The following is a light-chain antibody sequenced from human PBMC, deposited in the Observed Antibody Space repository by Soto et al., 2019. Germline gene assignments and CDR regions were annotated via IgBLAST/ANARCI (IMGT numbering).Light chain of an antibody. V-gene: IGKV3-15*01. CDR2: GAS. CDR1: QFVGSN. CDR3: QQYNNWPRT. Sequence: EIVMTQSPGTLSVSPGERATLSCRASQFVGSNLAWYQHRPGQAPRLLIYGASTRATGIPARFGGRGSGTEFTLTISSLQSEDFAVYYCQQYNNWPRTFGQGTKLEIK. J-gene: IGKJ2*01.